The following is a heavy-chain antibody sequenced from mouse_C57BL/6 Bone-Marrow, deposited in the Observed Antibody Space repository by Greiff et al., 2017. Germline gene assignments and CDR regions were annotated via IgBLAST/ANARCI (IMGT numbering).Heavy chain of an antibody. CDR2: LLPGSGST. CDR1: GYTFTGYW. CDR3: ARGNYVGYYAMDY. J-gene: IGHJ4*01. V-gene: IGHV1-9*01. Sequence: QVQLKESGAELMKPGASVKLSCKATGYTFTGYWIAWVKRRPGHGLEWIGELLPGSGSTNYNEKFKGKATFTADTSSNTAYMQLSSLTTEDSAIYYCARGNYVGYYAMDYWGQGTSVTVSS. D-gene: IGHD1-1*01.